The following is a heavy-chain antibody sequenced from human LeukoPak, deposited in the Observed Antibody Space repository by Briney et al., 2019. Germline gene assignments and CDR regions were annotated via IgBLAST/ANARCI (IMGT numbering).Heavy chain of an antibody. CDR1: GGSISTYY. CDR3: ARDYNPTNF. J-gene: IGHJ4*02. D-gene: IGHD1-1*01. V-gene: IGHV4-59*01. CDR2: IHYSGST. Sequence: PSETLSLTCTVSGGSISTYYWSWIRQPPGKGVEWIGYIHYSGSTSYNPSLKSRVSISVDTSKNQFSLKLSSVTAADTAVYYCARDYNPTNFWGQGTLVTVSS.